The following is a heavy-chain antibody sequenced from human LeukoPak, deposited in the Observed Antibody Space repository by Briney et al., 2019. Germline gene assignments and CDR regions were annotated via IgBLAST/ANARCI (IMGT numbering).Heavy chain of an antibody. CDR2: VHHSGIT. CDR1: GGSSSSYY. V-gene: IGHV4-59*01. J-gene: IGHJ5*02. D-gene: IGHD1-1*01. Sequence: SETLSLTCTVSGGSSSSYYWSWIRQPPGKGLEWMGYVHHSGITNYNPSLKSRVTISVDTSRNQFSLKLSSVTAADTAVYYCAREGTAGTNLNWFDPWGQGTLVTVSS. CDR3: AREGTAGTNLNWFDP.